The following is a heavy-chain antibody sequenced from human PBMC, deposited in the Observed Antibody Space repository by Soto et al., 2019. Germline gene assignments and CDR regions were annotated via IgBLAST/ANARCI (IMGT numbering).Heavy chain of an antibody. J-gene: IGHJ1*01. CDR1: GGTFSSYA. CDR3: ATNPLRLGELSEGMGYFQH. CDR2: IIPIFGTA. V-gene: IGHV1-69*06. Sequence: QVQLVQSGAEVKKPGSSVKVSCKASGGTFSSYAISWVRQAPGQGLEWMGGIIPIFGTANYAQKFQGRVTITADKSTSTAYMELSSLRSEDTAVYYCATNPLRLGELSEGMGYFQHCGQGTLVTVSS. D-gene: IGHD3-16*02.